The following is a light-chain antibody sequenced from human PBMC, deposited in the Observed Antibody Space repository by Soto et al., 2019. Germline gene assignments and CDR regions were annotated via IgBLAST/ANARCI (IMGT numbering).Light chain of an antibody. CDR3: QQRSDWPIT. V-gene: IGKV3-11*01. CDR2: DAS. CDR1: PSVSSY. J-gene: IGKJ5*01. Sequence: EIVLTQSPAPLSLSPGERATLSCRASPSVSSYLAWYQQKPGQAPRLLIYDASNRATGIPARFSGSGSGTDFTLTMSSLEPEDFAVYYCQQRSDWPITFGQGTRLDIK.